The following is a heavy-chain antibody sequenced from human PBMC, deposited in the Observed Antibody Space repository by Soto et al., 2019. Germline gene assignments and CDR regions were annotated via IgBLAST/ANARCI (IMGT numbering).Heavy chain of an antibody. CDR1: GGSISSSSYY. J-gene: IGHJ5*02. CDR2: IYYSGST. D-gene: IGHD2-2*01. V-gene: IGHV4-39*07. Sequence: SETLSLTCTVSGGSISSSSYYWGWIRQPPGKGLEWIGTIYYSGSTNYNPSLKSRVTISVDTSKNQFSLKLSSVTAADTAVYYCARGGAYCSSTSCLFWFDPWGQGTLVTVSS. CDR3: ARGGAYCSSTSCLFWFDP.